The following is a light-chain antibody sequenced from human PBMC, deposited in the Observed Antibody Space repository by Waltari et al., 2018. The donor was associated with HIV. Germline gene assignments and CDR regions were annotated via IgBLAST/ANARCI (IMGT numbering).Light chain of an antibody. CDR2: AAS. V-gene: IGKV1-39*01. Sequence: DIQMTQSPSSLPACVGDSVTITCRAGRSIGCYLNWYQQKSGEAPKLLIYAASNLQSGVPSRFSGSGSETDFTLSIRSLQPEDFASYYCQQSYTSPPTFGQGTKVEI. CDR3: QQSYTSPPT. J-gene: IGKJ2*01. CDR1: RSIGCY.